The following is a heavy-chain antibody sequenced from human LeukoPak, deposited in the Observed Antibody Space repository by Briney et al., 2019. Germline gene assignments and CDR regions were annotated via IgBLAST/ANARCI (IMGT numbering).Heavy chain of an antibody. CDR2: ISSNGGST. Sequence: GGPLRLSCSASGFTFSSYAMHWVRQAPGKGLEYVSAISSNGGSTYYADSVKGRFTISRDNSKNTLYLQMSSLRAEDTAVYYCVKGSRNYGDLWGRGTLVTVSS. D-gene: IGHD1-7*01. CDR1: GFTFSSYA. CDR3: VKGSRNYGDL. V-gene: IGHV3-64D*06. J-gene: IGHJ2*01.